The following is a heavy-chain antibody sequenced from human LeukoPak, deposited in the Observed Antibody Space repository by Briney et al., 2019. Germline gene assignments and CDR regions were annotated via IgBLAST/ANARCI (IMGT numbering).Heavy chain of an antibody. Sequence: GGSLRLSCAASGFTVTDAWMNWVRQDPGKGLEWVGLLKSKTNGGTTDYTSPVKGRFTISRDDSKNILYLQMNSLRAEDTAVYYCAKAVTAVRWGQGTLVTVSS. CDR1: GFTVTDAW. V-gene: IGHV3-15*01. CDR3: AKAVTAVR. J-gene: IGHJ4*02. D-gene: IGHD2-21*02. CDR2: LKSKTNGGTT.